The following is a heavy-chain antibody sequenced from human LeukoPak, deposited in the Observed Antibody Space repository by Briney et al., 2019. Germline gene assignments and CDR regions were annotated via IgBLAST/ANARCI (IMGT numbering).Heavy chain of an antibody. CDR2: VNTAGRST. D-gene: IGHD3-16*01. CDR1: GFTFSTYW. CDR3: VGGMGGHFDY. J-gene: IGHJ4*02. Sequence: GGSLRLSCAASGFTFSTYWMHWVRQAAGKGLVWVSRVNTAGRSTSYADSVKGRFTISRDNAKNTLYLQMNSLRAEDTAMYYCVGGMGGHFDYWGQGTLVTVSS. V-gene: IGHV3-74*01.